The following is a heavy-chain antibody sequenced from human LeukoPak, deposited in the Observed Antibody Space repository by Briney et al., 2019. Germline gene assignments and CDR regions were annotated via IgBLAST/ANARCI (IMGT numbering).Heavy chain of an antibody. D-gene: IGHD3-22*01. CDR1: GFTFSGYA. CDR2: ISGGGVST. CDR3: ARGQEYYYDSSAYSKFDY. Sequence: GGSLRLSCAASGFTFSGYAMSWVRRAPGKGLEWVSAISGGGVSTYYADSIKGRFTISRDDSKITLYLQINSLRAEDTALYYCARGQEYYYDSSAYSKFDYWGQGTLVTVSS. J-gene: IGHJ4*02. V-gene: IGHV3-23*01.